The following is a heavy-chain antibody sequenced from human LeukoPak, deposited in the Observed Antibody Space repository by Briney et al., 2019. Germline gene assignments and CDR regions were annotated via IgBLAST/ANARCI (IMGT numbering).Heavy chain of an antibody. CDR2: FDPEDGET. J-gene: IGHJ5*02. D-gene: IGHD3-16*01. CDR3: ARGGVKYWNWFDP. Sequence: GASVKDSCKVSGYTLTELSMHWVRQAPGKGLEWMGGFDPEDGETTYAQKFQGRVTMTRDTSTSTVYMELSSLRSEDTAVYYCARGGVKYWNWFDPWGQGTLVTVSS. V-gene: IGHV1-24*01. CDR1: GYTLTELS.